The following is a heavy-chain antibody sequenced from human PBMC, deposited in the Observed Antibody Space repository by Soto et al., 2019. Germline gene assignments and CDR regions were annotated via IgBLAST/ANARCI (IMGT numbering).Heavy chain of an antibody. CDR1: GGSFSGYY. CDR2: INHSGST. J-gene: IGHJ6*02. Sequence: SETLSLTCAVYGGSFSGYYWSWIRQPPGKGLEWIGEINHSGSTNYNPSLKSRVTISVDTSKNQFSLKLSSVTAADTAVYYCARSRVRYYGMDVWGQGTTVTVSS. CDR3: ARSRVRYYGMDV. V-gene: IGHV4-34*01.